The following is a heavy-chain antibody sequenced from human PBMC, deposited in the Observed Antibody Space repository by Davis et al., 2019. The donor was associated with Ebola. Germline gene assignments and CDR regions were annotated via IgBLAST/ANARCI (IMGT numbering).Heavy chain of an antibody. D-gene: IGHD6-19*01. CDR2: ISAYNGNT. Sequence: ASVKVSCKASGYTFTSYGISWVRQAPGQGLAWMGWISAYNGNTNYAQKLQGRVTMTTDTSTSTAYMELRSLRSDDTAVYYCARVKAVAGTLRYNWFDPWGQGTLVTVSS. V-gene: IGHV1-18*01. J-gene: IGHJ5*02. CDR1: GYTFTSYG. CDR3: ARVKAVAGTLRYNWFDP.